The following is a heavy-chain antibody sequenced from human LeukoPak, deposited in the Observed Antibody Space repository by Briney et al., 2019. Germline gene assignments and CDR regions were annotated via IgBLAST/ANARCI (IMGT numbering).Heavy chain of an antibody. D-gene: IGHD3-22*01. CDR1: EFSPSTSGMC. Sequence: SGPALVNPTQPLTLTCTFSEFSPSTSGMCVSWIRQPPGMALEWLARIDWDDDKYYTPSLKTRLTISKDTANNQLVLTMTNIDPVDTATYYCARIRYDSSGYPPNCDYWGQGTLVTVS. CDR3: ARIRYDSSGYPPNCDY. CDR2: IDWDDDK. J-gene: IGHJ4*02. V-gene: IGHV2-70*11.